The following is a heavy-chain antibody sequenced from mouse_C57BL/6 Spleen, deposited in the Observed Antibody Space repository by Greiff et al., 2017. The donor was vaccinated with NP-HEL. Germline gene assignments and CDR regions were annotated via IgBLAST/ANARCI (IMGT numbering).Heavy chain of an antibody. J-gene: IGHJ1*03. Sequence: VQLQQPGAELVRPGSSVKLSCKASGYTFTSYWMDWVKQRPGQGLEWIGNIYPSDSETHYNQKFKDKATLTVDKSSSTAYMQLSSLTSEDSAVYYCARTLITTVVAHWYFDVWGTGTTVTVSS. V-gene: IGHV1-61*01. CDR1: GYTFTSYW. CDR3: ARTLITTVVAHWYFDV. CDR2: IYPSDSET. D-gene: IGHD1-1*01.